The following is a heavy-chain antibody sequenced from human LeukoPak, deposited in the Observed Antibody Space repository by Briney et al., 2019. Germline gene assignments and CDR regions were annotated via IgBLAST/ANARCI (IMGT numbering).Heavy chain of an antibody. CDR2: IIPIFGTA. Sequence: ASVKVSCKASGGTFSSYAISWVRQAPGQGHEWMGGIIPIFGTANYAQKFQGRVTITADESTSTAYMELSSLRSEDTAVYYCARGLAYCGGDCFYYFDYWGQGTLVTVSS. J-gene: IGHJ4*02. CDR1: GGTFSSYA. CDR3: ARGLAYCGGDCFYYFDY. D-gene: IGHD2-21*02. V-gene: IGHV1-69*01.